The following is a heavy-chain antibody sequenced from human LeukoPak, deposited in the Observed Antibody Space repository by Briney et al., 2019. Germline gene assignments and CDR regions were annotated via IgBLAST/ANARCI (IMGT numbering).Heavy chain of an antibody. CDR2: VNPNSGGT. J-gene: IGHJ4*02. CDR3: ARDYWNYYFDY. Sequence: EASVKVSCKASGYIFTDYYIHWVRQAPGQGLEWMGRVNPNSGGTNFAQKFQGRVTMTRDTSISTAYMELSRLRSDDTAVYYCARDYWNYYFDYWGRGTLVTVSS. CDR1: GYIFTDYY. V-gene: IGHV1-2*06. D-gene: IGHD1-7*01.